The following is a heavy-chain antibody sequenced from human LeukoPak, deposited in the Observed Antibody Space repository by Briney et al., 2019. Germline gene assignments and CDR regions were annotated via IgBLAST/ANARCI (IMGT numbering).Heavy chain of an antibody. CDR1: GYSISSSYY. Sequence: SETLSLTCAVSGYSISSSYYWGWIRQPPGKGLEWIGYIYYSGSTNYNPSLKSRVTISVDTSKNQFSLKLSSVTAADTAVYYCARDHRVTPGAFDIWGQGTMVTVSS. D-gene: IGHD4-23*01. CDR2: IYYSGST. CDR3: ARDHRVTPGAFDI. J-gene: IGHJ3*02. V-gene: IGHV4-59*13.